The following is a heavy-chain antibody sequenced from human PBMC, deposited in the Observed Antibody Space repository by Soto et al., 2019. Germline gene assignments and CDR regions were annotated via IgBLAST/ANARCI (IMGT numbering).Heavy chain of an antibody. CDR1: GYTFNIYG. CDR3: ARDLDGSGSYYTDY. CDR2: IKPHNGNT. V-gene: IGHV1-18*01. D-gene: IGHD3-10*01. Sequence: ASVTVSCKTSGYTFNIYGINWVRQAPGQGLEWMGWIKPHNGNTKYAQTLQDRLIMTTDTATSTAYMELRSLRSDDTAVYYCARDLDGSGSYYTDYWRQGTLVTVSA. J-gene: IGHJ4*02.